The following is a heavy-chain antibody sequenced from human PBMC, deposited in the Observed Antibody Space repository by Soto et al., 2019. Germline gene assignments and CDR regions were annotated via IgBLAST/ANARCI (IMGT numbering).Heavy chain of an antibody. CDR3: ARGRKEMATITGYYYYGMDV. CDR1: GGSFSGYY. CDR2: INHSGST. D-gene: IGHD5-12*01. J-gene: IGHJ6*02. V-gene: IGHV4-34*01. Sequence: QVQLQQWGAGLLKPSETLSLTCAVYGGSFSGYYWSWIRQPPGKGLAWIGEINHSGSTNYNPSLTSLVTISVDTSKTQFSLKLSSVTAADTAVYYCARGRKEMATITGYYYYGMDVWGQGTTVTVSS.